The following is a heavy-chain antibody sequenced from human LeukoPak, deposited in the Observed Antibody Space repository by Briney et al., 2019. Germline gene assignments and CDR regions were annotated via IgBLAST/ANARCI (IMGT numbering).Heavy chain of an antibody. CDR3: ARGTGGRVATISYYYYGMDV. J-gene: IGHJ6*02. D-gene: IGHD5-12*01. CDR1: GFTFSSYA. V-gene: IGHV3-30-3*01. Sequence: PGGSLRLSCAASGFTFSSYAMRWVRQAPGKGLEWVALISYDGSNKYYADSVKGRFTISRDNSKNTLYLQMNSLRAEDTAVYYCARGTGGRVATISYYYYGMDVWGQGTTVTVSS. CDR2: ISYDGSNK.